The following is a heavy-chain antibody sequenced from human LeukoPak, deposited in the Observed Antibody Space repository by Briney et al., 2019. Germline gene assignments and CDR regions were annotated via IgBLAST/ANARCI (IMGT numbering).Heavy chain of an antibody. J-gene: IGHJ4*02. D-gene: IGHD6-19*01. CDR3: ARASGCYDY. CDR1: GFSFSTYG. CDR2: IRFDGSNK. V-gene: IGHV3-33*01. Sequence: GGSLRLSCAASGFSFSTYGMHWVRQAPGKGLEWVAVIRFDGSNKYYADSVKGRFTISRDNSKNTLYLQMNSLRVEDTAVYYCARASGCYDYWGQGTLVTVSS.